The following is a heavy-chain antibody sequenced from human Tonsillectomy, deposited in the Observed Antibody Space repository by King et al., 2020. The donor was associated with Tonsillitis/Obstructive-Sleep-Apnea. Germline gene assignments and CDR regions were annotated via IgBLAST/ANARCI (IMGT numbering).Heavy chain of an antibody. D-gene: IGHD3-3*01. Sequence: VQLQESGPGLVKPSGTLSLTCAVSGGSISSSNWWSWVRQPPGKGLEWIGEIYHSGSTNYNPSLKSRVTISVDKSKTQFSLKLSSVTAADTAVYYCAGDTGGLGFGSGPKWYFDLWGRGTLVTVSS. J-gene: IGHJ2*01. CDR1: GGSISSSNW. CDR2: IYHSGST. CDR3: AGDTGGLGFGSGPKWYFDL. V-gene: IGHV4-4*02.